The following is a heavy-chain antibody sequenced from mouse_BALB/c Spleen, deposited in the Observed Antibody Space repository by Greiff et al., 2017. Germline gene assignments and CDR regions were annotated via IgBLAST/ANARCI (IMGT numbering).Heavy chain of an antibody. Sequence: EVKLVESGGGLVQPGGSRKLSCAASGFTFSSFGMHWVRQAPEKGLEWVAYISSGSNTIYYADTVKGRFTISRDNPKNTLFLQMTSLRSEDTAMYYCAREVRHYFDYWGQGTTLTVSS. J-gene: IGHJ2*01. CDR1: GFTFSSFG. CDR3: AREVRHYFDY. CDR2: ISSGSNTI. D-gene: IGHD2-14*01. V-gene: IGHV5-17*02.